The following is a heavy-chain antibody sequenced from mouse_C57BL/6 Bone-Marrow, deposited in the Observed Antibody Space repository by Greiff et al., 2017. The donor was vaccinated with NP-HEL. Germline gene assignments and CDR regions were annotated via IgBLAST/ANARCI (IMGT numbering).Heavy chain of an antibody. CDR1: GFTFSDAW. J-gene: IGHJ2*01. CDR3: TRAYYSNYSFDY. D-gene: IGHD2-5*01. Sequence: EVQLVESGGGLVQPGGSMKLSCAASGFTFSDAWMDWVRQSPEKGLEWVAEIRNKANNHATYYAESVKGRFTISRDDSKSSVYLQMNSLRAEDTGIYYCTRAYYSNYSFDYWGQGTTLTVSS. CDR2: IRNKANNHAT. V-gene: IGHV6-6*01.